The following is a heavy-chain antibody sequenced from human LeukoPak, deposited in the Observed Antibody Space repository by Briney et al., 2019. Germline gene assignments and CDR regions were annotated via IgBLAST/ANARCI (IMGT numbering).Heavy chain of an antibody. V-gene: IGHV4-39*07. Sequence: SETLSLTCTVSGGSISSSSYYWGWIRQPPGKGLEWIGSIYYSGSTYYNPSLKSRVTISVDTSKNQFSLKLSSVTAADTAVYYCARSYSSGWYFDYWGQGTLVTVSS. CDR2: IYYSGST. CDR1: GGSISSSSYY. CDR3: ARSYSSGWYFDY. J-gene: IGHJ4*02. D-gene: IGHD6-19*01.